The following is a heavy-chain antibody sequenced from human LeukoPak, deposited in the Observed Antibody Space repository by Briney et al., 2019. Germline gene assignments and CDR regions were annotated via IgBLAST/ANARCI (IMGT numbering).Heavy chain of an antibody. Sequence: GGSLRLSCEASGSTFDNYAMSWVRQAPGKGLEWVSTIGISAGSTYYADAVKGRFTISRDNSKKTVILQMNRLRVEDTAVYYCAKDRWEITIGDAFGSWGQGTKVAVSS. CDR3: AKDRWEITIGDAFGS. J-gene: IGHJ3*01. D-gene: IGHD3-3*01. CDR1: GSTFDNYA. V-gene: IGHV3-23*01. CDR2: IGISAGST.